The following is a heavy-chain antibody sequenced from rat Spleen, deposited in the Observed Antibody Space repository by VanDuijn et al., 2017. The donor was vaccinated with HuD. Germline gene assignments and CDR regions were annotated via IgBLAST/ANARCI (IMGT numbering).Heavy chain of an antibody. CDR2: ISTGGTGT. Sequence: EVQLVESGGGLVQPGRSLKLSCAASGFTFNNYGMAWVRQTPTKGLEWVASISTGGTGTYYRDSVKGRFTISRNNAKNTQYLQMDSLRSEDTATYYCARGGYTTDYFYDGTYYFDYWGQGVMVTVSS. CDR3: ARGGYTTDYFYDGTYYFDY. D-gene: IGHD1-6*01. J-gene: IGHJ2*01. CDR1: GFTFNNYG. V-gene: IGHV5S14*01.